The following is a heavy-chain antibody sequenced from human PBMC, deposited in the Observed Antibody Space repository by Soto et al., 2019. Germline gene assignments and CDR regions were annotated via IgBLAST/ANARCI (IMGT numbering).Heavy chain of an antibody. Sequence: ETLSLTCTVSGGSISSYYWSWIRQPPHKGLEWIGYINYSGSTNYNPSLKSRVTLSVDMSKNQFSLKLSSVTAADTAVYYCARDRLAYDSYFDYWGQGTLVTVSS. J-gene: IGHJ4*02. CDR3: ARDRLAYDSYFDY. V-gene: IGHV4-59*12. CDR1: GGSISSYY. D-gene: IGHD3-22*01. CDR2: INYSGST.